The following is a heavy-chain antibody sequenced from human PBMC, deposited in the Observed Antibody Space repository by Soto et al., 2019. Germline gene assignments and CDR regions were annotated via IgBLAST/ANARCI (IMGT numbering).Heavy chain of an antibody. CDR3: ARDYILCGGGSCYGVPRDV. J-gene: IGHJ6*04. D-gene: IGHD2-15*01. CDR1: GFTVSSKY. V-gene: IGHV3-66*01. CDR2: IQSGGTT. Sequence: EVQLVESGGGLVQPGGSLRLSCAASGFTVSSKYMSWVRQAPGKGLEWVSLIQSGGTTYYADSVKGRFTISRDSSKNMLHLQMDSLRAEDTAVYYCARDYILCGGGSCYGVPRDVGGEWTTVTVSS.